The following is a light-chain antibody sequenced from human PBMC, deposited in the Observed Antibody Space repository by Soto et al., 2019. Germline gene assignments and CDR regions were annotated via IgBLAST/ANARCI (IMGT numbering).Light chain of an antibody. CDR3: QVWDSSSDHPV. V-gene: IGLV3-21*04. J-gene: IGLJ3*02. CDR2: YDS. Sequence: SYELTQPPSVSVALGKTARITCGGNNIGSKSVHWYQQKPGQAPVLVIYYDSDRPSGIPERFSGSNSANTATLTISRVEAGDEADYYCQVWDSSSDHPVFGGGTKLTVL. CDR1: NIGSKS.